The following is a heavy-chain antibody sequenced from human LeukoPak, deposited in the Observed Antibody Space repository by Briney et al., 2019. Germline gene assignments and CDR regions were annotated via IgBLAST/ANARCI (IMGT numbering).Heavy chain of an antibody. Sequence: PSQTLSLTCTVSGGSISSGGDYWSWIRQHPGKGLEWIGYIYYSGSTYYNPSLKSRVTISVDTSKNQFSLKLSSVTAADTAVYYCARGTYYDFWSGYKGGYYFDYWGQGTLVTVSS. J-gene: IGHJ4*02. V-gene: IGHV4-31*03. CDR1: GGSISSGGDY. CDR3: ARGTYYDFWSGYKGGYYFDY. D-gene: IGHD3-3*01. CDR2: IYYSGST.